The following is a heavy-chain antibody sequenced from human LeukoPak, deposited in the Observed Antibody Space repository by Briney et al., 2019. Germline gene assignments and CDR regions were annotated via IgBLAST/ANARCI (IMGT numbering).Heavy chain of an antibody. V-gene: IGHV6-1*01. Sequence: SQTLSLTCDIPGDSVSSNSVAWSWIRRSPSRGLEWLGRTYYRSKWYSDYGVSVRGRITVSPDTSKNQFSLKLDSVNPEDTAVYYCARYSSSGWYFDFWGQGSLVTVSS. J-gene: IGHJ4*02. CDR3: ARYSSSGWYFDF. D-gene: IGHD6-19*01. CDR2: TYYRSKWYS. CDR1: GDSVSSNSVA.